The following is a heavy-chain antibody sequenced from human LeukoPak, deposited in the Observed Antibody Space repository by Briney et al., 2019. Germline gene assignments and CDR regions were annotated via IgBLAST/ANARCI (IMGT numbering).Heavy chain of an antibody. V-gene: IGHV1-69*13. CDR3: ARGGSGSIFGYYYYYMDV. D-gene: IGHD1-26*01. CDR2: IIPIFGTA. CDR1: GGTFSSYA. J-gene: IGHJ6*03. Sequence: ASVKVSCKASGGTFSSYAISWVRQAPGQGLEWMGGIIPIFGTANYAQKFQGRVTITAGESTSTAYMELSSLRSEDTAVYYCARGGSGSIFGYYYYYMDVWGKGTTVTISS.